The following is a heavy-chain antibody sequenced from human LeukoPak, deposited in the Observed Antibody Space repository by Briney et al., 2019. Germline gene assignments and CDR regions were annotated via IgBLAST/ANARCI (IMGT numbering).Heavy chain of an antibody. V-gene: IGHV3-15*07. CDR2: IKSKADGETI. Sequence: GGSLRLSCAASGFTFANAWMNWVRQAPGKGLEWVGRIKSKADGETIDYAAPVKGRFTFSRDDSKNMLYLQMNSLKSEDTAVYYCSTLTSRGLSDSWGQGTLVTVSS. CDR3: STLTSRGLSDS. J-gene: IGHJ4*02. CDR1: GFTFANAW. D-gene: IGHD1-20*01.